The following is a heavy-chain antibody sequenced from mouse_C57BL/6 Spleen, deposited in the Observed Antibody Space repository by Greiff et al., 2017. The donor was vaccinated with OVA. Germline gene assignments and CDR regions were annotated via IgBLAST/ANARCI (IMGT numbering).Heavy chain of an antibody. Sequence: DVQLQESGPGLVKPSQSLSLTCSVTGYSITSGYYWNWIRQFPGNKLEWMGYISYDGSNNYNPSLKNRISITRDTSKNQFFLKLNSVTTEDTATYYCATSLLLGAMDYWGQGTSVTVSS. D-gene: IGHD1-1*01. CDR1: GYSITSGYY. J-gene: IGHJ4*01. CDR3: ATSLLLGAMDY. CDR2: ISYDGSN. V-gene: IGHV3-6*01.